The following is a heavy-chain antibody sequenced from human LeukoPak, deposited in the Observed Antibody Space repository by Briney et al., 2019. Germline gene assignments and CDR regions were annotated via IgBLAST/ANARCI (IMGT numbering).Heavy chain of an antibody. Sequence: GGSLRLSCAASGFTFNSYSMNWVRQAPGKGLEWLSYISTSSSAIPYADSVKGRFTISRDNAENSLYLQMNSLRAEDTAVYYCARDDRYSYGYNDYWGQGTLVTVSS. D-gene: IGHD5-18*01. CDR1: GFTFNSYS. V-gene: IGHV3-48*04. CDR3: ARDDRYSYGYNDY. CDR2: ISTSSSAI. J-gene: IGHJ4*02.